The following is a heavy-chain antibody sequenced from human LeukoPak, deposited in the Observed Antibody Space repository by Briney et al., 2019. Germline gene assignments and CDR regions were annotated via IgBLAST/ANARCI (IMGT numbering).Heavy chain of an antibody. Sequence: PSETLSLTCAVYGGSFSGYYWSWIRQPPGKGLEWIGEINHSGSTNYNPSLKSRVTISVDTSKNQFSLKLSSVTAADTAVYYCARGKRIVGATTRVYWGQGTLVTVSS. CDR2: INHSGST. CDR3: ARGKRIVGATTRVY. J-gene: IGHJ4*02. V-gene: IGHV4-34*01. D-gene: IGHD1-26*01. CDR1: GGSFSGYY.